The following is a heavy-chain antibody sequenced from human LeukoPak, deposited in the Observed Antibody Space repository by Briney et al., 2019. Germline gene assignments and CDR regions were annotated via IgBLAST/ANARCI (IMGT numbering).Heavy chain of an antibody. Sequence: GGSLRLSCAASGFTFSSYEMHWVRRAPGKGLEWVSHTSSSGSTKYYTDSVKGRFTISRDNAKNSLYLQMNSLRAEDTAVYYCPRDIKGPSRAFDMWGQGTMVTVSS. J-gene: IGHJ3*02. CDR3: PRDIKGPSRAFDM. D-gene: IGHD3-10*01. CDR1: GFTFSSYE. V-gene: IGHV3-48*03. CDR2: TSSSGSTK.